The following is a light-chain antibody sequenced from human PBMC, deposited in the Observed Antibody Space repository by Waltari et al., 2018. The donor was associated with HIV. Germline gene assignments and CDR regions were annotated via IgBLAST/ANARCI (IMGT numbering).Light chain of an antibody. CDR1: KLGDKY. CDR3: RAWDSSTVV. V-gene: IGLV3-1*01. Sequence: SYELTQPPSVSVSPGQTASITCSGDKLGDKYACWYQQKPGQSPVLLIYADSRRPSGIPGRFSGSKSGNTATLTSRGTQAMDEADYYCRAWDSSTVVFGGGTKLTVL. CDR2: ADS. J-gene: IGLJ2*01.